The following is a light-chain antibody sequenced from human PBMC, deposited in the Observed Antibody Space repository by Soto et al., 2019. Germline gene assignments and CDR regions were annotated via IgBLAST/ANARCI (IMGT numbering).Light chain of an antibody. V-gene: IGLV2-14*03. J-gene: IGLJ2*01. CDR3: SSYTSSSTLLLV. Sequence: QSVLTQPASVSGSPGQSITISCTGTSSDVGTYDFVSWYQQHPGKAPKLIIYEVNNRPSGVSYRFSGSKSGDTASLTISGLQAEDEADYYCSSYTSSSTLLLVFGGGTKVTVL. CDR1: SSDVGTYDF. CDR2: EVN.